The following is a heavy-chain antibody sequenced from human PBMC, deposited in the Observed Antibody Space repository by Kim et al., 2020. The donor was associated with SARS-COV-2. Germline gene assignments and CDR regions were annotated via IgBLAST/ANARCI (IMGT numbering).Heavy chain of an antibody. CDR2: ISTYSGNT. D-gene: IGHD1-26*01. Sequence: ASVKVSCKASGYTFTTYKINWVRQAPGQGLEWMGLISTYSGNTNYAQKLQDRVTMTADTSTNTAYMELRSLRSDDTAVYYCARDRGIPGASDFDYWGQGTLVTVSS. CDR1: GYTFTTYK. CDR3: ARDRGIPGASDFDY. V-gene: IGHV1-18*01. J-gene: IGHJ4*02.